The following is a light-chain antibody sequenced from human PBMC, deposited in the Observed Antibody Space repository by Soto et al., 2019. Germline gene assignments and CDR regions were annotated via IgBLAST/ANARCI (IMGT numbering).Light chain of an antibody. V-gene: IGLV1-44*01. CDR2: NDD. Sequence: QPVLTQPPSVSGTPGLRVNISCSGGISNIGKDTVNWYQQPPGTAPKLLMFNDDKRPSGVPDRFSGSRSGTSASLAISGLQSDDEAVYFCSTWDDSLNGWVFGGGTKLTVL. CDR3: STWDDSLNGWV. J-gene: IGLJ3*02. CDR1: ISNIGKDT.